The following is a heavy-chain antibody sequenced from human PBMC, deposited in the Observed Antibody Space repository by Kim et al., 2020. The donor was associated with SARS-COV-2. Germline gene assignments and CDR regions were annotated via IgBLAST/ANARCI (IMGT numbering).Heavy chain of an antibody. D-gene: IGHD3-3*01. CDR2: ISSSSSYT. CDR3: ARDQSYDFWSGYSNDAFDI. V-gene: IGHV3-11*05. CDR1: GFTFSDYY. J-gene: IGHJ3*02. Sequence: GGSLRLSCAASGFTFSDYYMSWIRQAPGKGLEWVSYISSSSSYTNYADSVKGRFTISRDNAKNSLYLQMNSLRAEDTAVYYCARDQSYDFWSGYSNDAFDIWGQGTMVTVSS.